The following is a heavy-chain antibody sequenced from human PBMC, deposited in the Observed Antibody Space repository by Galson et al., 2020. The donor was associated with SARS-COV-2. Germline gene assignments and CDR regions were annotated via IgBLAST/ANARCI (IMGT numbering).Heavy chain of an antibody. Sequence: HSGAACGFTLKNYGMSWVRQAPGKWLEWVSGINWNGGSTGYADSVKGRFTISRDNAKNSLYLQMNSVRAEDTALYYCAREMGSRGDFDYWGQGTLVVVSS. V-gene: IGHV3-20*04. CDR1: GFTLKNYG. CDR2: INWNGGST. D-gene: IGHD3-10*01. J-gene: IGHJ4*02. CDR3: AREMGSRGDFDY.